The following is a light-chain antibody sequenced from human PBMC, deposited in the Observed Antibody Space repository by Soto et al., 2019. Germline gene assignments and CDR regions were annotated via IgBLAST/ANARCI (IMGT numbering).Light chain of an antibody. J-gene: IGLJ1*01. CDR3: SSYAGTHIV. V-gene: IGLV2-8*01. CDR2: DVS. CDR1: SSDVGGYNY. Sequence: QSALTQPPSASGSPGQSVTIACTGTSSDVGGYNYVSWYQQHPGKAPKLMIYDVSKRPSGVPDRFSGSKSGNTASLTVSGLQAEDKADYYCSSYAGTHIVFGTGTKLTVL.